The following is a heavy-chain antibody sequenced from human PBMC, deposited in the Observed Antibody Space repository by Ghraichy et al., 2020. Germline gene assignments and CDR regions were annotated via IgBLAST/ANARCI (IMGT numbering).Heavy chain of an antibody. CDR3: ASVDTATSFYYYGMDV. Sequence: GGSLRLSCAASGFTFSSYSMNWVRQAPGKGLEWVSSSSSSSSYIYYADSVKGRFTISRDNAKNSLYLQMNSLRAEDTAVYYCASVDTATSFYYYGMDVWGQGTTVTVSS. CDR2: SSSSSSYI. CDR1: GFTFSSYS. V-gene: IGHV3-21*01. J-gene: IGHJ6*02. D-gene: IGHD5-18*01.